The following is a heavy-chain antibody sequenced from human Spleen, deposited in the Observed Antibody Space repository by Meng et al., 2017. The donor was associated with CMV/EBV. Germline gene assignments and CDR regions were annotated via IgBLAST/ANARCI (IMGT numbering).Heavy chain of an antibody. CDR3: ARERMWGGLERSGWYYYGLDV. CDR2: ISGSGRTI. V-gene: IGHV3-11*01. CDR1: DFTFSDYY. Sequence: LSLTCAASDFTFSDYYMTWIRQAPGKGLEWVSYISGSGRTIYYADSVKGRFTISRDNAKKSLFLQMNSLRAEDTAVYYCARERMWGGLERSGWYYYGLDVWGQGTTVTVSS. D-gene: IGHD6-19*01. J-gene: IGHJ6*02.